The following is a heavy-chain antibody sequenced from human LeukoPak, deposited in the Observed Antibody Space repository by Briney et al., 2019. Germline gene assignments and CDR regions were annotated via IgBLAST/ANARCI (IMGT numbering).Heavy chain of an antibody. J-gene: IGHJ4*02. CDR1: GFTFISYA. CDR3: AKGAEWELLFGTFDY. Sequence: PGGSLRLSCAASGFTFISYAMSWVRQAPGKGLEWVSAISGSGGSTYYADSVKGRFTISRDNSKNTLYLQMNSLRAEDTAVYYCAKGAEWELLFGTFDYWGQGTLVTVSS. V-gene: IGHV3-23*01. D-gene: IGHD1-26*01. CDR2: ISGSGGST.